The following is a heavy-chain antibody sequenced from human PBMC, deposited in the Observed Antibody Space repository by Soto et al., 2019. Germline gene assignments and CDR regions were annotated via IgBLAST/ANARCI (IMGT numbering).Heavy chain of an antibody. J-gene: IGHJ4*02. CDR3: VTGSKRFGELSFFDY. D-gene: IGHD3-10*01. Sequence: ASETLSLTCTVSGGSISSYYWSWIRQPPGKGLEWIGYIYYSGSTNYNPSLKSRVTISVDTSKNQFSLKLSSVTAADTAVYYCVTGSKRFGELSFFDYWGQGTLVTVSS. CDR1: GGSISSYY. V-gene: IGHV4-59*01. CDR2: IYYSGST.